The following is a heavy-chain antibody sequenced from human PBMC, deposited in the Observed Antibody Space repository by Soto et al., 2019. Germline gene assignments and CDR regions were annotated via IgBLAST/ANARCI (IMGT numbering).Heavy chain of an antibody. J-gene: IGHJ6*03. V-gene: IGHV4-39*01. CDR2: IYYSGST. CDR1: GGSISSSSYY. CDR3: ARHPSRNMAARPSKTYYYYMDV. D-gene: IGHD6-6*01. Sequence: SETLSLTWTVSGGSISSSSYYWGWIRQPPGKGLEGIGSIYYSGSTYYNPSLKRRCTITRNTSQTQFSLKLSPVTAAAPAVYYCARHPSRNMAARPSKTYYYYMDVWGKGTTVTVSS.